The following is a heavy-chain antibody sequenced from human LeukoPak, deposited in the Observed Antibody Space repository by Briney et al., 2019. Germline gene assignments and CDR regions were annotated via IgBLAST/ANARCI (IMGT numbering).Heavy chain of an antibody. Sequence: GGPLRLSCAASGFPFSSFGMHWARQAPGKGLGWVAFIRYDRSNKYYADSVKGRFTISRDNSKNTLYLQMNSLRAEDTVVYYCAKVSLIVDMDVWGKGTTVTVSS. V-gene: IGHV3-30*02. CDR3: AKVSLIVDMDV. J-gene: IGHJ6*03. CDR1: GFPFSSFG. CDR2: IRYDRSNK. D-gene: IGHD3-16*02.